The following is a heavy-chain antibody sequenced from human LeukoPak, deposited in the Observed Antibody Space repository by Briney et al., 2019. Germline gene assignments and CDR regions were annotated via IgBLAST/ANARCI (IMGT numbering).Heavy chain of an antibody. V-gene: IGHV3-23*01. CDR1: GFTFSTYV. Sequence: GSLRLSCAASGFTFSTYVTSWVRQAPGKGLEWVSAISNTGLSTYYADSVKGRFTISRDNSKNTLYLQMNSLRAEDTAVYYCARDQSFGDSIHVRFLEWLFSGYFDYWGQGTLVTVSS. CDR3: ARDQSFGDSIHVRFLEWLFSGYFDY. D-gene: IGHD3-3*01. J-gene: IGHJ4*02. CDR2: ISNTGLST.